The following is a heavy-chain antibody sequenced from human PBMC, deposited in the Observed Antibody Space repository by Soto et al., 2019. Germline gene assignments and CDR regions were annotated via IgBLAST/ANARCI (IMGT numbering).Heavy chain of an antibody. CDR3: ARQLTTVVTQAYFDH. J-gene: IGHJ4*02. CDR1: GESISSSSYY. D-gene: IGHD2-21*02. V-gene: IGHV4-39*01. CDR2: IYYSGRT. Sequence: LSLTCIVSGESISSSSYYWGWIRQPPGKGLEWIGSIYYSGRTYYNPSFKSRVTISIDTSKKQFSLKLSSVTATDTAVYYCARQLTTVVTQAYFDHWGQGALVTV.